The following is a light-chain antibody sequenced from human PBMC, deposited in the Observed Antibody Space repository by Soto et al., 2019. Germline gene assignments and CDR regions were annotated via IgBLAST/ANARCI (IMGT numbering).Light chain of an antibody. Sequence: DIVMTQSPDSLAVSLGERATINCKSSQSVLSSSNSKNFLAWYQQKSGQPPKLLIYWASSRESGVPDRFSGSGSGTEFTLTISSLQAEDVAVYYCQQYYSTPLTFGPGTKVDIK. V-gene: IGKV4-1*01. CDR1: QSVLSSSNSKNF. CDR3: QQYYSTPLT. J-gene: IGKJ3*01. CDR2: WAS.